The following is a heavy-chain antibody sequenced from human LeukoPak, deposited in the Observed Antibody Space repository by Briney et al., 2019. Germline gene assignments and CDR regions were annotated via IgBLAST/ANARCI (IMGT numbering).Heavy chain of an antibody. CDR3: VSFYETY. CDR2: INSDGSWT. D-gene: IGHD2/OR15-2a*01. V-gene: IGHV3-74*01. CDR1: GNYW. Sequence: HSGGSLRLSGAASGNYWMHWVRQAPGKGLVWVSHINSDGSWTSYADSVKGRFTISKDNAKNTVYLQMNSLRAEDTAVYYCVSFYETYWGRGTLVTVSS. J-gene: IGHJ4*02.